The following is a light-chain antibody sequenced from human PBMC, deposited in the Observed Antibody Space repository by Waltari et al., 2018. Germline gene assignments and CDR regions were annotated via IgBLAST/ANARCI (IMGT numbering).Light chain of an antibody. CDR1: RSLLHSNGFHY. CDR3: MQALHIPWT. J-gene: IGKJ1*01. V-gene: IGKV2-28*01. CDR2: LVS. Sequence: IVVTQSPLSLPVTPGAPASISRKSTRSLLHSNGFHYVDWYLQRPGQSPQLLIYLVSNRASGVPDRFSGGGSGTDFTLKISRVEAEDVGVYYCMQALHIPWTFGQGTKVEIK.